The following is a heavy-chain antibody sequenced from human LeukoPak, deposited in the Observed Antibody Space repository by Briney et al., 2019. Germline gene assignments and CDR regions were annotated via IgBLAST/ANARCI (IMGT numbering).Heavy chain of an antibody. CDR2: TRFDGSIK. J-gene: IGHJ4*02. CDR1: GFIFNDYG. V-gene: IGHV3-33*01. D-gene: IGHD1-1*01. CDR3: ARWGGTRQYYFDY. Sequence: GGSLRLSYAVSGFIFNDYGFHWVRQAPGKGLEWVAVTRFDGSIKQYADSVKGRFTISRDDSKNTLYLQMNFLKSEDTAVYYCARWGGTRQYYFDYWGQGTLVTVSS.